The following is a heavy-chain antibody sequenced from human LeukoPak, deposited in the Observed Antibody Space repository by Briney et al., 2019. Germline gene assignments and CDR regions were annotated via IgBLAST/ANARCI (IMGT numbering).Heavy chain of an antibody. Sequence: KPSETLSLTCTVSGVSISSGDYYWSWIRQPPGKGLEWIGYIYYSGSTYYNPSLKSRVTISVDTSKNQFSLKLSSVTAADTAVYYCARSPHIVVVTAMRDAFDIWGQGTMVTVSS. J-gene: IGHJ3*02. CDR3: ARSPHIVVVTAMRDAFDI. V-gene: IGHV4-30-4*01. CDR1: GVSISSGDYY. CDR2: IYYSGST. D-gene: IGHD2-21*02.